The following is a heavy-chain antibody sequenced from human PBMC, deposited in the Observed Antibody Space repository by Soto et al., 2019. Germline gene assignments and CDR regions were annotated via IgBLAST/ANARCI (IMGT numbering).Heavy chain of an antibody. CDR2: IGTAGDT. J-gene: IGHJ4*02. D-gene: IGHD3-22*01. CDR1: GFTFSSYD. CDR3: ARGDYYDSSGYSPWY. V-gene: IGHV3-13*01. Sequence: EVQLVESGGGLVQPGGSLRLSCAASGFTFSSYDMHWVRQATGKGLEWVSAIGTAGDTYYPGSVKGRFTISRENAKNSLYLQMNSLRAEDTAVYYCARGDYYDSSGYSPWYRGQGTLVTVSS.